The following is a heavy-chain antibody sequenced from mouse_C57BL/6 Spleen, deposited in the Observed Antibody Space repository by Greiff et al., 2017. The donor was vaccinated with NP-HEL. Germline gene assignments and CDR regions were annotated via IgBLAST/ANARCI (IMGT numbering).Heavy chain of an antibody. J-gene: IGHJ3*01. Sequence: QVHVKQPGTELVKPGASVKLSCKASGYTFTSYWMHWVKQRPGQGLEWIGNINPSNGGTNYNEKFKSKATLTVDKSSSTAYMQLSSLTSEDSAVYYCARGDYGSPFAYWGQGTLVTVSA. CDR1: GYTFTSYW. D-gene: IGHD1-1*01. V-gene: IGHV1-53*01. CDR3: ARGDYGSPFAY. CDR2: INPSNGGT.